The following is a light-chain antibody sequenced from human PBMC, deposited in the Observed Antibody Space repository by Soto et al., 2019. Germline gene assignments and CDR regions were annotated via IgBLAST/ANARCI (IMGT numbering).Light chain of an antibody. J-gene: IGLJ2*01. CDR1: SSNIGSNF. CDR2: RNN. V-gene: IGLV1-47*01. Sequence: QSVLTQPPSASGTPGQRVTISCSGSSSNIGSNFVYWYQQFPGTAPKLLIYRNNQRPSGVPDRFSGSKSGTSASLAISGLPSEDEADYYCAAWDDRLKGVVFGGGTKLTVL. CDR3: AAWDDRLKGVV.